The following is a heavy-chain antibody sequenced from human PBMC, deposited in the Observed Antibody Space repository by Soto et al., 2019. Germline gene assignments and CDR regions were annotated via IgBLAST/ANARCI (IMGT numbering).Heavy chain of an antibody. J-gene: IGHJ5*02. D-gene: IGHD6-19*01. CDR3: AREAGTWHLPLNRFDP. V-gene: IGHV3-48*02. CDR1: GFTFSSYS. Sequence: EVQLVESGGGLVQPGGSLRLSCAASGFTFSSYSMNWVRQAPGKGLEWVSYISSSSSTIYYADSVKGRFTISRDNAKNSLYLQMNSLRDEDTAVYYCAREAGTWHLPLNRFDPWGQGTLVTVSS. CDR2: ISSSSSTI.